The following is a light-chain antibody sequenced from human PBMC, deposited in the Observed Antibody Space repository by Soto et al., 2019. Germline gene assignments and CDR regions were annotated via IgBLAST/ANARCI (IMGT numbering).Light chain of an antibody. V-gene: IGKV3-20*01. CDR2: GAS. CDR1: QSVSNNY. CDR3: QQYGSSPPLT. Sequence: EIVLTQSPVTLSLSPGERATLCCRASQSVSNNYLAWYQQKPGQAPRLLIYGASNRATGIPDRFSGSGSGTDFTLTISRLEPEDFAVYYCQQYGSSPPLTFGPGTKVDIK. J-gene: IGKJ3*01.